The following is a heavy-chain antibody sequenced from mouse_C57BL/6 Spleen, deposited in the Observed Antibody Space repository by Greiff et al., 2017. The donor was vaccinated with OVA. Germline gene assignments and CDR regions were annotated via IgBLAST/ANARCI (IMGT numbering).Heavy chain of an antibody. CDR1: GYTFTSYW. V-gene: IGHV1-55*01. J-gene: IGHJ1*03. CDR2: IYPGSGST. CDR3: ARGDTTVWYFDV. Sequence: QVQLKESGAELVKPGASVKMSCKASGYTFTSYWITWVKQRPGQGLEWIGDIYPGSGSTNYNEKFKSKATLTVDTSSSTAYMQLSSLTSEDSAVYYCARGDTTVWYFDVWGTGTTVTVSS. D-gene: IGHD1-1*01.